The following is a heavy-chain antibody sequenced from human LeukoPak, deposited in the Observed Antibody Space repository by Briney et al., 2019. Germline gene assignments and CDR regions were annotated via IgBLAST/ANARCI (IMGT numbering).Heavy chain of an antibody. CDR1: GFTVSSNY. D-gene: IGHD4-17*01. V-gene: IGHV3-53*01. CDR3: AKDPYGDYVFYMDV. CDR2: IYSGGST. J-gene: IGHJ6*03. Sequence: GGSLRLSCAASGFTVSSNYMSWVRQAPGKGLEWVSVIYSGGSTYYADSVKGRFTISRDNSKNTLYLQMNSLRAEDTAVYYCAKDPYGDYVFYMDVWGKGTTVTVSS.